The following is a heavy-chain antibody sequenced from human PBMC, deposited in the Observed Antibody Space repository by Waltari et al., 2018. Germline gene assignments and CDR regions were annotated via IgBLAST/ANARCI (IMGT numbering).Heavy chain of an antibody. CDR2: FYYRGST. J-gene: IGHJ5*02. CDR1: GGSISRSSYY. V-gene: IGHV4-39*01. CDR3: ARHWKKSGYRFDP. D-gene: IGHD5-12*01. Sequence: QLQLQESGPGLVKPSETLSLTCTVSGGSISRSSYYWGWIRQSPGKGLEWIGGFYYRGSTYYNPTHKSRVTISGDTSKNQFSLKLSSVTAADTAVYYCARHWKKSGYRFDPWGQGTLVTVSS.